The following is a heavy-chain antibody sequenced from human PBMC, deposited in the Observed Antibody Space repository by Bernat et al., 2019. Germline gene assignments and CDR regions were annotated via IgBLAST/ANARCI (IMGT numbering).Heavy chain of an antibody. CDR1: GGSFSGYY. D-gene: IGHD6-13*01. V-gene: IGHV4-34*01. CDR3: ARVGWGIAAAGEKKTYWYFDL. Sequence: QVQLQQWGAGLLKPSETLSLTCAVYGGSFSGYYWSWIRQPPGKGLEWIGEINHSGSTNYNPSLKSRVTISVDTSKTQFSLKLSSVTAAYTAVYYCARVGWGIAAAGEKKTYWYFDLWGRGTMVTVSS. CDR2: INHSGST. J-gene: IGHJ2*01.